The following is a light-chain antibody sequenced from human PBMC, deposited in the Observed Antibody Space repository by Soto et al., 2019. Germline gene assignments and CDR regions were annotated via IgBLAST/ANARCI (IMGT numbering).Light chain of an antibody. J-gene: IGKJ2*01. V-gene: IGKV3-20*01. CDR2: GAS. CDR3: QQYGFSSYT. Sequence: EVVLTQSPGTLSLSPGNRATLSCRASQSVSSSYLAWYQHRPGQAPRLLIYGASRRAAGIPHRFSASGSGTEFTLIISRLEPEDFAVYYCQQYGFSSYTFGQGTTLEMK. CDR1: QSVSSSY.